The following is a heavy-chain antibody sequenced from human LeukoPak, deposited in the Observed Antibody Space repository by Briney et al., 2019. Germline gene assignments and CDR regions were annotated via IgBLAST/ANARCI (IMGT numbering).Heavy chain of an antibody. D-gene: IGHD6-19*01. CDR2: ISYDGINK. V-gene: IGHV3-30*04. CDR3: ARDGRSAWYRGGKFDP. CDR1: GFTFSTYA. Sequence: PGGSLRLSCAASGFTFSTYAMHWVRQAQGKGLEWVAVISYDGINKYYADSVKGRFTISRDKSMNTLYLQMNSLRAEDTAVYYCARDGRSAWYRGGKFDPWGQGTLVTVSS. J-gene: IGHJ5*02.